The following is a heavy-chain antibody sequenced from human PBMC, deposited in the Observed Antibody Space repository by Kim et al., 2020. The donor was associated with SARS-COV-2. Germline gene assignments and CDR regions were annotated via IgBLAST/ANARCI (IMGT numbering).Heavy chain of an antibody. Sequence: GGSLRLSCAASGFTFSSYAMHWVRQAPGKGLEWVAVISYDGSNKYYVDSVKGRFTISRDNSKNTLYLQMNSLRAEDTAVYYCARATGGNYYYGMDVWGQGTTVTVSS. CDR2: ISYDGSNK. CDR3: ARATGGNYYYGMDV. V-gene: IGHV3-30*04. D-gene: IGHD2-8*02. J-gene: IGHJ6*02. CDR1: GFTFSSYA.